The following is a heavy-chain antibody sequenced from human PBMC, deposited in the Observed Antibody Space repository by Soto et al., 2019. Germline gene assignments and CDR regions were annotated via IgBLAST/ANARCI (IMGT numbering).Heavy chain of an antibody. J-gene: IGHJ6*02. CDR1: GYTFTSYY. V-gene: IGHV1-46*01. CDR3: ARVPSSSDYYYYGTDV. CDR2: INPSGGST. Sequence: ASVKVSCKASGYTFTSYYMHWVRQAPGQGLEWMGIINPSGGSTSYAQKFQGRVTMTRDTSTSTVYMELSSLRSEDTAVYYCARVPSSSDYYYYGTDVWGQGTTVTASS. D-gene: IGHD6-6*01.